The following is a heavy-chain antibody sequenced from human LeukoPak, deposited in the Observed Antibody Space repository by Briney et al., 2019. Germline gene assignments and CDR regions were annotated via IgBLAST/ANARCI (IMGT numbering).Heavy chain of an antibody. J-gene: IGHJ5*02. D-gene: IGHD3-22*01. CDR3: ARSYYYDSSGWFDP. CDR2: IIPIFGTA. CDR1: GGTFSSYA. Sequence: SVKVSCKASGGTFSSYAISWVRQAPGQGLEWMGRIIPIFGTANYAQKFQGRVTITADKSTSTAYMELSSLRSEDMAVYYYARSYYYDSSGWFDPWGQGTLVTVSS. V-gene: IGHV1-69*06.